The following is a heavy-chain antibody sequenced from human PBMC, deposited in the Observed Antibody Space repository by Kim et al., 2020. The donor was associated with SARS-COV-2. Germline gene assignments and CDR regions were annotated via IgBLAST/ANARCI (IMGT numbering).Heavy chain of an antibody. CDR2: INADNGKT. Sequence: ASVKVSCKASGYTFSTYAIHWMRQAPGQRLEWMGWINADNGKTEYSQEFQGRVTITRDTSASTDYMELSSLRSEDTAVYFCVRGECGGCYGIDYWGQGTLVTVSS. D-gene: IGHD2-15*01. CDR1: GYTFSTYA. V-gene: IGHV1-3*03. CDR3: VRGECGGCYGIDY. J-gene: IGHJ4*02.